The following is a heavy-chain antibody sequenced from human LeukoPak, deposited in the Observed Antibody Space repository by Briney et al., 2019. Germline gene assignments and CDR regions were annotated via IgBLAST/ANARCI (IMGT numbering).Heavy chain of an antibody. CDR1: GFTFSDYY. CDR2: ISSSGSII. J-gene: IGHJ5*02. Sequence: GGSLRLSCAASGFTFSDYYMSWIRQAPGKGLEWVSYISSSGSIIYYADSVKGRFTISRDNAKNSLYLQVNSLRVEDTAVYYCASSSWTDSVVVDFRFAPWGQGTLVTVSS. D-gene: IGHD3-22*01. CDR3: ASSSWTDSVVVDFRFAP. V-gene: IGHV3-11*01.